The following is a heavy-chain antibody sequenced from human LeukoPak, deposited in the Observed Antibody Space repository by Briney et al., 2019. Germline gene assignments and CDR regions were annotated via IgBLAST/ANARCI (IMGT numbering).Heavy chain of an antibody. CDR2: INHSGST. J-gene: IGHJ4*02. CDR3: AGGPRRAYSSSSGVDY. Sequence: SETLSLTCAVYGGSFSGYYWSWIRQPPGKGLEWIGEINHSGSTNYNPSLKSRVTISVDTSKNQFSLKLSSVTAADTAVYYCAGGPRRAYSSSSGVDYWGQGTLVTVSS. CDR1: GGSFSGYY. D-gene: IGHD6-6*01. V-gene: IGHV4-34*01.